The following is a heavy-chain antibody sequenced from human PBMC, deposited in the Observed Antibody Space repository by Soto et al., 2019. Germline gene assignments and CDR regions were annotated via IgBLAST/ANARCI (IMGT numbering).Heavy chain of an antibody. D-gene: IGHD5-18*01. J-gene: IGHJ4*02. CDR1: GYRFTTFY. CDR2: MNVDTGGT. Sequence: SVKVSCKASGYRFTTFYIHWVRQAPGQGLEWMGRMNVDTGGTTYAQKFQGGVTMTRDTSISTAYMEVANVKSDDTAIYYCARDGTFVLRVYSFGLDFWGQGTRITVSS. CDR3: ARDGTFVLRVYSFGLDF. V-gene: IGHV1-2*06.